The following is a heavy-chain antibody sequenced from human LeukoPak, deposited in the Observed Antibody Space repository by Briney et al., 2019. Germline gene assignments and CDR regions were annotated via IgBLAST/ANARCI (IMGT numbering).Heavy chain of an antibody. Sequence: GGSLRLSCAASGFTFSSYGMHWVRQAPGKGLEWVAVISYDGSNKYYADSVKGRFTISRDNSKNTLYLQMNSLRAEDTAVYYCAKDASNAFDPWGQGTLVTVSS. CDR2: ISYDGSNK. D-gene: IGHD4/OR15-4a*01. CDR3: AKDASNAFDP. J-gene: IGHJ5*02. V-gene: IGHV3-30*18. CDR1: GFTFSSYG.